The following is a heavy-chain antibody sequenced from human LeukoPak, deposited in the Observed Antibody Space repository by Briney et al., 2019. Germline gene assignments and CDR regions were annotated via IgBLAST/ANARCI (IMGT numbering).Heavy chain of an antibody. V-gene: IGHV1-2*02. CDR3: AREGNGLLSKDFDY. Sequence: ASMKLSCKFSGFTFTDYYIHWGRQAPGQGLEWMGYIGPHSSATSSPQEFQGRVTMTRDTSMSNAYMELTRLTSDDTAVYYCAREGNGLLSKDFDYWGQGTLVTVSS. CDR1: GFTFTDYY. J-gene: IGHJ4*02. D-gene: IGHD2/OR15-2a*01. CDR2: IGPHSSAT.